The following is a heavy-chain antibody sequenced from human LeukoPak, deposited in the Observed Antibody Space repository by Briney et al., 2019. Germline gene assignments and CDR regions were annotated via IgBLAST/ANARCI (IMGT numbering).Heavy chain of an antibody. V-gene: IGHV4-59*01. CDR2: NYYNGST. J-gene: IGHJ4*02. Sequence: SETLSLTCTVPGGSISSYYWSWIRQPPAKGLGWIRHNYYNGSTNNNPSLKSHVTISLVTAKNQYYLKLSLITAPATVLYYYARGPYESSVSYYTFACWGEGSLVT. D-gene: IGHD3-22*01. CDR3: ARGPYESSVSYYTFAC. CDR1: GGSISSYY.